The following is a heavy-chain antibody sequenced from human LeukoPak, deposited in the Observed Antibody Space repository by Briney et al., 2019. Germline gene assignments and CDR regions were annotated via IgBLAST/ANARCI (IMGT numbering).Heavy chain of an antibody. CDR2: IYSGGST. CDR3: AWSSIAVAALLDY. D-gene: IGHD6-19*01. CDR1: GFTVSSKY. V-gene: IGHV3-66*01. Sequence: GGSLRLSCAASGFTVSSKYMNWVRQAPGKGLEWVSVIYSGGSTNYADFVKGRFTISRDNSKNTLYLQMNSLRAEDTAVYYCAWSSIAVAALLDYWGQGTLVTVSS. J-gene: IGHJ4*02.